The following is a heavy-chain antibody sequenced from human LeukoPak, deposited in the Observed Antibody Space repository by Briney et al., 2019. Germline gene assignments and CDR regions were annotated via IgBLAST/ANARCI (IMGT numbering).Heavy chain of an antibody. J-gene: IGHJ4*02. CDR3: ARGTTVTLPGY. V-gene: IGHV4-59*13. D-gene: IGHD4-17*01. CDR2: IYYSGST. Sequence: SETLSLTCXVSVGSIISYYWSWIRQPPGRGVKGIGYIYYSGSTNSNPSLESRVTISVDTSKNQFSLKLSSVTAADTAVYYCARGTTVTLPGYWGQGTLVTVSS. CDR1: VGSIISYY.